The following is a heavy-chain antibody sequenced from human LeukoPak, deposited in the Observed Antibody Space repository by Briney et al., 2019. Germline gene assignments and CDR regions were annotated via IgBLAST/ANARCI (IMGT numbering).Heavy chain of an antibody. D-gene: IGHD2-2*01. CDR2: IYYSGST. Sequence: PSETLSLTCTVSGGSISSSSYYWGWIRQPPGKGLEWIGSIYYSGSTNYNPSLKSRVTISVDASKNQFSLKLSSVTAADTAVYYCARAGSPTSCYDYWGQGTLVTVSS. V-gene: IGHV4-39*07. CDR3: ARAGSPTSCYDY. CDR1: GGSISSSSYY. J-gene: IGHJ4*02.